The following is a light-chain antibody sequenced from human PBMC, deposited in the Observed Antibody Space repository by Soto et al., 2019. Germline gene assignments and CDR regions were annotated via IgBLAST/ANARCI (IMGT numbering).Light chain of an antibody. CDR3: QQSYSSPPT. J-gene: IGKJ1*01. CDR1: ESIDNW. V-gene: IGKV1-39*01. Sequence: DIQMTQSPSTLSASVGDTVTITCRASESIDNWLAWYQQKPGKAPKLLIFAASTLVRGVPSRFSGRGSGTEFTLTISSLQPEDFATYYCQQSYSSPPTFGQGTKVDIK. CDR2: AAS.